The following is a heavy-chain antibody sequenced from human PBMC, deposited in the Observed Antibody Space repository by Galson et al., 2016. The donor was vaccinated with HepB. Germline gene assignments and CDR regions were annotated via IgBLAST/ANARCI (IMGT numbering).Heavy chain of an antibody. Sequence: SLRLAGAGSGFIFNSHAMSWVRQAPGKGLELVSAISDIGANTYHADFVKGRFTISRDNSKNTMYLQMNSLRVEDTAVYYCAARYGEFLMVFDYWGQGTLVTVSS. CDR2: ISDIGANT. V-gene: IGHV3-23*01. CDR1: GFIFNSHA. D-gene: IGHD3-10*01. CDR3: AARYGEFLMVFDY. J-gene: IGHJ4*02.